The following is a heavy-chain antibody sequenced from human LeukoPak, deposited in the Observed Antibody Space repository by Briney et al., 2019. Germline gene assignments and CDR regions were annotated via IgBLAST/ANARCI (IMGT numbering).Heavy chain of an antibody. CDR1: GGSISSYY. CDR2: IYYSGST. J-gene: IGHJ3*02. CDR3: AGDDLNRAFDI. Sequence: PSETLSLTCTVSGGSISSYYWSWIRQPPGKGLEWIGYIYYSGSTNYNPSLKSRVTISVDTSKNQFSLKLSSVTAADTAVYYCAGDDLNRAFDIWGQGTMVTVSS. V-gene: IGHV4-59*01. D-gene: IGHD1-14*01.